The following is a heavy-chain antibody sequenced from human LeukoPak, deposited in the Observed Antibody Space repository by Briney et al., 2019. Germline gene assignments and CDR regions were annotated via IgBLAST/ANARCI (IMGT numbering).Heavy chain of an antibody. Sequence: KPSETLSLTCAVYGGSFSGYYWSWIRQPPGKGLEWIGEINHSGSTNYNPSLKSRVTISVDTSKNQFSLKLSSVTAADTAVCYCARESIGCSSTSCSRPPFDYWGQGTLVTVSS. CDR2: INHSGST. CDR1: GGSFSGYY. CDR3: ARESIGCSSTSCSRPPFDY. D-gene: IGHD2-2*01. J-gene: IGHJ4*02. V-gene: IGHV4-34*01.